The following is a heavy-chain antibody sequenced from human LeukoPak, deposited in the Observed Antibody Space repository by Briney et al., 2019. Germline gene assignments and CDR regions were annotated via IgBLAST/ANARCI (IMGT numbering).Heavy chain of an antibody. V-gene: IGHV3-53*01. J-gene: IGHJ5*02. CDR2: IYSGGST. Sequence: GGSLRLSCAASGFTVNGNYMNWVRQAPGKGLEWVSVIYSGGSTYYANSVKGRFTISRDNSKNTLYLQMNSLRVEDTAVYYCARSTSKDFWSGYYALHWFDPWGQGTLVTVSS. D-gene: IGHD3-3*01. CDR1: GFTVNGNY. CDR3: ARSTSKDFWSGYYALHWFDP.